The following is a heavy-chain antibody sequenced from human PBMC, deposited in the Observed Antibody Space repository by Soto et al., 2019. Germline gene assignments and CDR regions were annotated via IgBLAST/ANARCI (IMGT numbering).Heavy chain of an antibody. CDR2: IKRETDGGTT. CDR3: TTAATTVNIIDY. CDR1: GFTFTNAW. J-gene: IGHJ4*02. D-gene: IGHD5-12*01. V-gene: IGHV3-15*01. Sequence: PGGSLRLSCAASGFTFTNAWMSWVRQAPGKGLEWVGRIKRETDGGTTDYAAPVKGRFTISRDDTRNTLYLQMNNLKTDDTALYYCTTAATTVNIIDYCGQGTLVTGSS.